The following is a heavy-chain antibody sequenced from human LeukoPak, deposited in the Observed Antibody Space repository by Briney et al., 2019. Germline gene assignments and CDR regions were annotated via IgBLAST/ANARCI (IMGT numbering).Heavy chain of an antibody. CDR1: EFSVGSNY. V-gene: IGHV3-66*01. Sequence: GGSLRLSCAASEFSVGSNYMTWVRQAPGKGLEWVSLIYSGGSTYYADSVKGRFTISRDNSKNTLYLQMNSLRAEDTAVYYCAKDWDGPDDIWGQGTMVTVSS. CDR2: IYSGGST. J-gene: IGHJ3*02. CDR3: AKDWDGPDDI. D-gene: IGHD1-14*01.